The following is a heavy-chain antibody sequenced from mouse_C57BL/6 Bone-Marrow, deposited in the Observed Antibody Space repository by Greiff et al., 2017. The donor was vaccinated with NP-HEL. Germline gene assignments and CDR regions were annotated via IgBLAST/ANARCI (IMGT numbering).Heavy chain of an antibody. Sequence: QVQLQQPGAELVKPGASVKISCKASGYEFSNYWMNWVKQRPGKGLEWIGQIYPGDGDTNYHGKFQDKATLTADKSSSPAYMQLSRLTAEDSAVYFCARGAYWGQGTRVTVSA. CDR1: GYEFSNYW. J-gene: IGHJ3*01. V-gene: IGHV1-80*01. CDR3: ARGAY. CDR2: IYPGDGDT.